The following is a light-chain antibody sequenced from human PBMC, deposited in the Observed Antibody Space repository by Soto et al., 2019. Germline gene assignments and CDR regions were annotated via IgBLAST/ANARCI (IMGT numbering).Light chain of an antibody. CDR3: GTWDSRLSAV. CDR2: DNN. CDR1: SSNIGNNY. V-gene: IGLV1-51*01. Sequence: QAVVTQPPSVSAAPGQKVTISCSGSSSNIGNNYVSWYQQLPGTAPKLLIYDNNKRPSVIPDRFSGSKSGTSATLGITGLQTGDEADYYCGTWDSRLSAVFGGGTKVTVL. J-gene: IGLJ2*01.